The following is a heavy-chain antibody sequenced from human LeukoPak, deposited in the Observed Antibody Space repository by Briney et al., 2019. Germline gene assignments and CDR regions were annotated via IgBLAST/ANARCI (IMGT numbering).Heavy chain of an antibody. Sequence: KTSETLSLTCVVSGGSIGGYHWSWIRQPPGKGLEWIGYIYYKGITNYNPSLMGRVTISLDTSKSQFSLKLSSVTAADTAVYYCARLVAVTGTVDWFDPWGQGTVVTVSS. CDR2: IYYKGIT. V-gene: IGHV4-59*08. CDR1: GGSIGGYH. J-gene: IGHJ5*02. CDR3: ARLVAVTGTVDWFDP. D-gene: IGHD2-21*02.